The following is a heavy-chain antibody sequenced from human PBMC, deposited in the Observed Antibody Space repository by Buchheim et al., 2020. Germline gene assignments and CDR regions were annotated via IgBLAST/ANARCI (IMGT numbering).Heavy chain of an antibody. CDR1: GYTFTSYY. CDR3: ASSGGLEWLLDYYYMDV. CDR2: INPSGGST. V-gene: IGHV1-46*01. D-gene: IGHD3-3*01. Sequence: QVQLVQSGAEVKKPGASVKVSCKASGYTFTSYYMHWVRQAPGQGLEWMGIINPSGGSTSYAQKFQGRVTMTRQPSTSTVYMELSSLRSEDTAVYYCASSGGLEWLLDYYYMDVWGKGTT. J-gene: IGHJ6*03.